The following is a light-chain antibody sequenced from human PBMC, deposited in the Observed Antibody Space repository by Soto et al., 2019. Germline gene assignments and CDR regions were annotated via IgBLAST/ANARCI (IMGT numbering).Light chain of an antibody. CDR3: QAWDSSTADYV. CDR2: QDS. V-gene: IGLV3-1*01. J-gene: IGLJ1*01. CDR1: KLGDKY. Sequence: SYELTQPPSVSVSPGQTASITCSGDKLGDKYACWYQQKPGQSPVLVIYQDSKRPSGIPERFSGSNPGNTATLTISGTQAMDEADYYCQAWDSSTADYVFGTGTKVTVL.